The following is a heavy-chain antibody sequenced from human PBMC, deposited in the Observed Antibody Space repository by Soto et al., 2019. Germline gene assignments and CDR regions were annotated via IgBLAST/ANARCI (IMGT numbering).Heavy chain of an antibody. V-gene: IGHV4-39*01. Sequence: NPSETLSLTCTVSGGSFGSSAYYWGWIRRAPGKGLEWIGSINSSGSTFSNPSLKSRVTLSVDTSKNQFSLKLTSVTAADTALYYCSRRAPEGFDPWGQGTLVTSPQ. J-gene: IGHJ5*02. CDR3: SRRAPEGFDP. CDR2: INSSGST. CDR1: GGSFGSSAYY.